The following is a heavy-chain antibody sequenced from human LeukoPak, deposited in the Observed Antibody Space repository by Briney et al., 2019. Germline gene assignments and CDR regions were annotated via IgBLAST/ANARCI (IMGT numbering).Heavy chain of an antibody. CDR2: ISSSSSYK. J-gene: IGHJ4*02. CDR3: ARETGMAARPFDY. CDR1: GFSFTTST. V-gene: IGHV3-21*01. Sequence: GGSLRLSCAASGFSFTTSTMNWVRQAPGKGLEWVSSISSSSSYKYYADSVKGRFTISRDNAKNSLYLQMNSLRAEDTAVYYCARETGMAARPFDYWGQGTLVTVSS. D-gene: IGHD6-6*01.